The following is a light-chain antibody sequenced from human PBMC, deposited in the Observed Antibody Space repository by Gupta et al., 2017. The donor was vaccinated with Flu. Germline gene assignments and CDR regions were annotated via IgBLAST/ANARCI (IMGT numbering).Light chain of an antibody. CDR2: DAS. CDR3: QQRSNWPPFT. CDR1: QSVSSY. Sequence: ATLSLSPGERATLSCRASQSVSSYLAWYQQKPGQAPRLLIYDASNRATGIPARFSGSGYGTDFTLTISSREPEDFAVYYCQQRSNWPPFTFGHGTKVDIK. V-gene: IGKV3-11*01. J-gene: IGKJ3*01.